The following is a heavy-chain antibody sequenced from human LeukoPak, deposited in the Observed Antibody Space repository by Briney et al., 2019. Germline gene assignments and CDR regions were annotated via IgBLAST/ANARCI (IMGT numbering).Heavy chain of an antibody. V-gene: IGHV1-2*02. CDR2: INPSNGGT. Sequence: ASVKVSCKPSGYIITGYHIHWVRQAPGQGLEWMGWINPSNGGTKYAQRFQGRVNMTRDTSVNTAYMELTSLRSDDTAVYYCARGQYQLLDLWGQGTTVTVSS. D-gene: IGHD2-2*01. CDR3: ARGQYQLLDL. CDR1: GYIITGYH. J-gene: IGHJ6*02.